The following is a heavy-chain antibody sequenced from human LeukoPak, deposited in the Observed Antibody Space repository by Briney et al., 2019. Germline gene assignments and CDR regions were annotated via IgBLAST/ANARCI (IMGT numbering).Heavy chain of an antibody. CDR3: ARDPSTMVRGVMGSIDY. Sequence: GGSLRLSCAASGFTVSSNYMSWVRQAPGKGLEWVSVIYSGGSTYYADSVKGRFTISRDNSKNTLYLQMNSLRAEDTAVYYCARDPSTMVRGVMGSIDYWGQGTLVTVSS. D-gene: IGHD3-10*01. CDR1: GFTVSSNY. CDR2: IYSGGST. V-gene: IGHV3-53*05. J-gene: IGHJ4*02.